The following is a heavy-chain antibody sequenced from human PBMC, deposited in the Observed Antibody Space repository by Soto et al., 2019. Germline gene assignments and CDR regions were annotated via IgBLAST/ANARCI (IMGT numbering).Heavy chain of an antibody. Sequence: QVQLQQWGAGLLKPSETLSLTCAVYGGSFSGYYWSWIRQPPGKGLEWIGEINHSGSTNYNPSLKSRVTISVDTSKNQFSLKLSSVTAADTAVYYCAGQSSSPSLTRCGGPQRCWFDPWGQGTLVTVSS. D-gene: IGHD6-13*01. CDR1: GGSFSGYY. CDR2: INHSGST. J-gene: IGHJ5*02. V-gene: IGHV4-34*01. CDR3: AGQSSSPSLTRCGGPQRCWFDP.